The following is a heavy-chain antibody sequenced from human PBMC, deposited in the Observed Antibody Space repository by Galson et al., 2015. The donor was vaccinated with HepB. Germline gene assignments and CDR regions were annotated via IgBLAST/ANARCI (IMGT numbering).Heavy chain of an antibody. V-gene: IGHV3-23*01. J-gene: IGHJ5*02. Sequence: SLRLSCAGSGFIFRHHAMAWIRQAPGKGLEWVSGINGRGSTRSYSDAVKGRFSISRDNSKGTVFLQMDNLRAEDTAVYYCVKEGSWFGGDWFDPWGQGAPVTVS. D-gene: IGHD3-16*01. CDR1: GFIFRHHA. CDR3: VKEGSWFGGDWFDP. CDR2: INGRGSTR.